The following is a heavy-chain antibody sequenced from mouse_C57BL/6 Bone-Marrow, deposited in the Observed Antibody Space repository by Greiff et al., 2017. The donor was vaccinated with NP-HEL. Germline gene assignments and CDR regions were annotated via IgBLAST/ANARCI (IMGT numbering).Heavy chain of an antibody. J-gene: IGHJ4*01. V-gene: IGHV14-3*01. Sequence: VQLQQSVAELVRPGASVKLSCTASGFNFKNTYMHWVKQRPEQGLEWIGRIDPANGNTKYAPKFQGKATITADTSSNTAYLQLSSLTSEDTAGYYCARGVDDWGKGTTVTVSS. CDR3: ARGVDD. CDR2: IDPANGNT. CDR1: GFNFKNTY.